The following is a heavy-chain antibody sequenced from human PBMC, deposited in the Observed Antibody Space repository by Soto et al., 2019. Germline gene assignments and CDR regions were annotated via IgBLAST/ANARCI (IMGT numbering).Heavy chain of an antibody. CDR2: ISYDGSNK. D-gene: IGHD3-10*01. CDR3: AKDIRGAYYGMDV. Sequence: GGSLRLSCAASGFTFSSYGMHWVRQAPGKGLEWVAVISYDGSNKYYADSVKGRFTISRDNSKNTLYLQMNSLRAEDTAVYYCAKDIRGAYYGMDVWGQGTTVTVSS. CDR1: GFTFSSYG. J-gene: IGHJ6*02. V-gene: IGHV3-30*18.